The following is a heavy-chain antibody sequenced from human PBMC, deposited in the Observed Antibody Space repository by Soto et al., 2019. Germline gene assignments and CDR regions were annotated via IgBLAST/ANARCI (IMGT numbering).Heavy chain of an antibody. CDR3: ARRLLWFGEKYYYYGMDV. Sequence: VASVKVSCKASGYTFTSYGISWVRQAPGQGLEWMGWISAYNGNTNYAQKLQGRVTMTTDTSTSTAYMELRSLRSDDTAVYYCARRLLWFGEKYYYYGMDVWGQGTTVTVSS. J-gene: IGHJ6*02. CDR1: GYTFTSYG. D-gene: IGHD3-10*01. V-gene: IGHV1-18*01. CDR2: ISAYNGNT.